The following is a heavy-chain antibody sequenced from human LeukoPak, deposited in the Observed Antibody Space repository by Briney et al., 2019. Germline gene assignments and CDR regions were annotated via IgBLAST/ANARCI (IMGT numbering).Heavy chain of an antibody. CDR1: GFTFSRYD. J-gene: IGHJ4*02. CDR2: IGTAGDT. Sequence: GGSLRLSCAASGFTFSRYDMHWVRQATGKGLEWVSGIGTAGDTYYAGSVKGRFTISRDNSKNTLYLQMNSLRAEDTAVYYCARGVEMATNFWGQGTLVTVSS. CDR3: ARGVEMATNF. D-gene: IGHD5-24*01. V-gene: IGHV3-13*01.